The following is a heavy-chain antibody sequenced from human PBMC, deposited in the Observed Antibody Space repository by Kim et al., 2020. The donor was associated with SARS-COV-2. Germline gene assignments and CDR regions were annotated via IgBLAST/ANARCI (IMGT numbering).Heavy chain of an antibody. D-gene: IGHD1-7*01. J-gene: IGHJ2*01. Sequence: NPSLKSRVTISVDTSKNQFSLKLSSVTAADTAVYYCASGTRELRGWYFDLWGRGTLVTVSS. V-gene: IGHV4-34*01. CDR3: ASGTRELRGWYFDL.